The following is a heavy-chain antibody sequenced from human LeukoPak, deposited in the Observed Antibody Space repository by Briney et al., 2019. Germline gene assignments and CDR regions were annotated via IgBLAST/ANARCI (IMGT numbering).Heavy chain of an antibody. D-gene: IGHD4-17*01. J-gene: IGHJ4*02. CDR3: ARNGYYSADY. Sequence: PSETLSLTCDVSGVSISSDNWWSWVRQLPGKGLKWIAEIHHSGRTNYNPSLKSRVTISVDKSRNQFSVMLTPVTAADTAVYYCARNGYYSADYWGQGTLVTVSS. CDR2: IHHSGRT. CDR1: GVSISSDNW. V-gene: IGHV4-4*02.